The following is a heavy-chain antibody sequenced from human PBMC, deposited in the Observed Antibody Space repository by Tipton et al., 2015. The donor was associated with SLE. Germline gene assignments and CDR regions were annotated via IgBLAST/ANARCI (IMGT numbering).Heavy chain of an antibody. CDR3: ARDGVYDFFAGMDV. V-gene: IGHV3-11*06. J-gene: IGHJ6*02. D-gene: IGHD3-3*01. Sequence: SGFTFSDYYMSWIRQAPGKGLEWVSYISSSSSYTNYADSVKGRFTISRDNAKNSLYLQMNSLRAEDTAVYYCARDGVYDFFAGMDVWGQGTTVTVSS. CDR1: GFTFSDYY. CDR2: ISSSSSYT.